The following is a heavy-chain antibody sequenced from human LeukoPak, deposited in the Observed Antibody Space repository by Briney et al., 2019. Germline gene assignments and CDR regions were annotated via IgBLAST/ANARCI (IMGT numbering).Heavy chain of an antibody. Sequence: GGSLRLSSAASGFTFSSYVMSWVCQALGKGLAWVSAICGSGGSTYYADSVKGRFTISRDNSKNTLYLQMNSLRAEDTAVYYYAQELGGYDSSGYYPYYCDYWGQGTLVTVSS. CDR2: ICGSGGST. J-gene: IGHJ4*02. V-gene: IGHV3-23*01. D-gene: IGHD3-22*01. CDR1: GFTFSSYV. CDR3: AQELGGYDSSGYYPYYCDY.